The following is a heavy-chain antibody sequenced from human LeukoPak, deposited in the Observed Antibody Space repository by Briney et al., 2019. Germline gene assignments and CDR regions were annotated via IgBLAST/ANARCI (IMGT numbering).Heavy chain of an antibody. D-gene: IGHD1-1*01. CDR3: AKDGTGTLY. CDR2: INPNTGAT. V-gene: IGHV1-2*02. Sequence: ASVKVSCKASGYTFTSYYMHWVRQAPGQGLEWMGWINPNTGATNFAQKFQGRVTMTRDTSITTAYMGLNRLTYDDTAVYYCAKDGTGTLYWGQGTLVTVSS. J-gene: IGHJ4*02. CDR1: GYTFTSYY.